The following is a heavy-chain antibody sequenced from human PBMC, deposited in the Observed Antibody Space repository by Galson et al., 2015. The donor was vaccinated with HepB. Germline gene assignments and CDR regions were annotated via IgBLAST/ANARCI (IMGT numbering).Heavy chain of an antibody. CDR3: ARDNGDYGLDY. CDR2: IYYSGST. V-gene: IGHV4-59*01. D-gene: IGHD4-17*01. J-gene: IGHJ4*02. CDR1: GGSISSYY. Sequence: ETLSLTCTVSGGSISSYYWSWIRQPPGKGLEWIGYIYYSGSTNYNPSLKSRVTISVDTSKNQFSLKLSSVTAADTAVYYCARDNGDYGLDYWGQGTLVTVSS.